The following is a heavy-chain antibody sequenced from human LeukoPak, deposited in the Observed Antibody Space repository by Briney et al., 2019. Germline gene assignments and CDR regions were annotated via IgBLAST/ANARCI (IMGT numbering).Heavy chain of an antibody. J-gene: IGHJ6*02. CDR1: GGSISSGGYY. CDR2: IYYSGST. V-gene: IGHV4-31*03. Sequence: PSETLSLTCTVSGGSISSGGYYWSWIRQHPGKGLEWIGYIYYSGSTYYNPSLKSRVTISVDTSKNQFSLKLSSVTAADTAVYYCARGSSGWYSYYYGMDVWGQGTTVTVSS. D-gene: IGHD6-19*01. CDR3: ARGSSGWYSYYYGMDV.